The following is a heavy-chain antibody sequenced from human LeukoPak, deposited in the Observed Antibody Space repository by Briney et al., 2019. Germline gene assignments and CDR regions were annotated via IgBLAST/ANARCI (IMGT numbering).Heavy chain of an antibody. CDR3: AADQGRYSGYDLGDAFDI. D-gene: IGHD5-12*01. CDR2: IVVGSGNT. Sequence: GTSVKVSCKASGFTFTSSAVQWVRQARGQRLEWVGWIVVGSGNTNYAQKFQERVTITRDMSTSTAYMELSSLRSEDTAVYYCAADQGRYSGYDLGDAFDIWGQGTMVTVSS. V-gene: IGHV1-58*01. CDR1: GFTFTSSA. J-gene: IGHJ3*02.